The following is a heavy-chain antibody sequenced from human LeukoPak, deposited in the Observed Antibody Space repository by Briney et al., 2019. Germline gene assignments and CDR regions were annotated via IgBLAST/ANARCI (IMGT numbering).Heavy chain of an antibody. J-gene: IGHJ4*02. Sequence: GGSLRLSCAASGFTFTNAWVSWVRQAPGKGLEWVGRIKSKTDGGTTDYAAPVKGRFTISRDDSKNTLYLQMSSLKTEDTAVYYCTRHGGGFGELNKEFDYWGQGTLVTVSS. D-gene: IGHD3-10*01. CDR1: GFTFTNAW. CDR2: IKSKTDGGTT. CDR3: TRHGGGFGELNKEFDY. V-gene: IGHV3-15*01.